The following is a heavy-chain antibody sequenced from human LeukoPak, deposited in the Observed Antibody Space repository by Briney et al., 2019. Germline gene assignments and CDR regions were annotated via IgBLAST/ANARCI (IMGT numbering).Heavy chain of an antibody. D-gene: IGHD3-22*01. Sequence: ASVKVSCKASGYTFTSYAMNWVRQAPGQGLEWMGGIIPIFGTANYAQKFQGRVTITADESTSTAYMELSSLRSEDTAVYYCARDRHTNSYYYDSSGYPDAFDIWGQGTMVTVSS. CDR1: GYTFTSYA. V-gene: IGHV1-69*13. CDR2: IIPIFGTA. CDR3: ARDRHTNSYYYDSSGYPDAFDI. J-gene: IGHJ3*02.